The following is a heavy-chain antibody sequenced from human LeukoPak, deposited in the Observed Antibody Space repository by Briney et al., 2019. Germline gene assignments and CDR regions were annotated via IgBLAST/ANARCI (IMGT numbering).Heavy chain of an antibody. CDR3: VKGVGGSANYYYMDV. Sequence: PGGSLRLSCAASGFTFSSYAMSWVRQAPGKGLEWVAFIPYDGSNKFYADSVKGRFTISRDNSKNTLYLQMNSLRAEDTAVYYCVKGVGGSANYYYMDVWGKGTTVTVSS. D-gene: IGHD3-10*01. J-gene: IGHJ6*03. V-gene: IGHV3-30*02. CDR2: IPYDGSNK. CDR1: GFTFSSYA.